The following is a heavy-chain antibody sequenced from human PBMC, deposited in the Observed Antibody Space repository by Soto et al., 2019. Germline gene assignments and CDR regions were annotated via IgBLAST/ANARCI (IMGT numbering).Heavy chain of an antibody. J-gene: IGHJ6*02. CDR1: GGSFSGYY. CDR3: ARGGCSGGSCFLYYYYGMDV. CDR2: INHSGST. D-gene: IGHD2-15*01. V-gene: IGHV4-34*01. Sequence: TLSLTCAVYGGSFSGYYWSWIRQPPGKGLEWIGEINHSGSTNYNPSLKSRVTISVDTSKNQFSLKLSSVTAADTAVYYCARGGCSGGSCFLYYYYGMDVWGQGTTVTVSS.